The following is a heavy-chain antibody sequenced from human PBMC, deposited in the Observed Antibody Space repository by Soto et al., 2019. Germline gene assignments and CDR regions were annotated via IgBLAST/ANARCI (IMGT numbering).Heavy chain of an antibody. Sequence: EVQLVESGGGLVQPGGSLRLSCAASGFIFSSFWMTWVRQAPGKGLEWVADIKQDGSEKYYVDSVKGRFTISRDNAKNSLYLQMNSLRAEDTAVYYCASGLLVVVPAADRYYYNGMDVWGQGTTVTVSS. V-gene: IGHV3-7*03. CDR2: IKQDGSEK. D-gene: IGHD2-2*01. J-gene: IGHJ6*02. CDR3: ASGLLVVVPAADRYYYNGMDV. CDR1: GFIFSSFW.